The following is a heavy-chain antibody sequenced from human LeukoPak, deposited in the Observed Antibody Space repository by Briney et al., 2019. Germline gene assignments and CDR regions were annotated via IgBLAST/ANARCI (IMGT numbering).Heavy chain of an antibody. V-gene: IGHV3-7*01. Sequence: GGSLKLSCAASGFSFGYYWMSWVRQAPGKGLEWVANINHDGRKKNYVDSVKGRFTTSRDNAKNSLSLQMNSLRAEDTAVYYCARDRGYFDYWGQGTLVTVSS. J-gene: IGHJ4*02. CDR1: GFSFGYYW. CDR2: INHDGRKK. CDR3: ARDRGYFDY.